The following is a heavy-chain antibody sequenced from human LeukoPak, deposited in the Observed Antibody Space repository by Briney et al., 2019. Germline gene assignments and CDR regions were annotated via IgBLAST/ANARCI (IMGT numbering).Heavy chain of an antibody. CDR2: IYPGDSDT. CDR1: GYSFTTYW. J-gene: IGHJ5*02. CDR3: ARGFCSASGCDNWFDP. D-gene: IGHD2-15*01. V-gene: IGHV5-51*01. Sequence: GESLKISCKGSGYSFTTYWIGWVRQMPGKGLEWMGVIYPGDSDTVYTPSFQGQVTISADKSITTAYLHWSSLKASDSAMFYCARGFCSASGCDNWFDPWGQGTLVTVSS.